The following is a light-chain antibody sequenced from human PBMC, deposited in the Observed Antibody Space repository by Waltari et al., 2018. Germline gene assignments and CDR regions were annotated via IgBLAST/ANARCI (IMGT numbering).Light chain of an antibody. V-gene: IGLV2-14*03. Sequence: QSALTQPASVSGSPGQSITISCTGTSSDIGGYNYVSWYQQHPGKGTKLLIYDVNNRPSGVSNRFSGSKSGNTAALTISGLQAEDEADDYCSSYTSTSTYVCGGGTKVT. CDR2: DVN. CDR1: SSDIGGYNY. CDR3: SSYTSTSTYV. J-gene: IGLJ1*01.